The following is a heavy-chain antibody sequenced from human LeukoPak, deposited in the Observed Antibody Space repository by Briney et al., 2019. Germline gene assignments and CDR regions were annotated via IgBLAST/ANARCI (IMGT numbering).Heavy chain of an antibody. CDR1: GFTFTTYS. CDR3: AREWWYLDY. CDR2: IKPDGSDI. Sequence: GGSLRLSCAASGFTFTTYSMTWVRQAPGRGLEWVARIKPDGSDIHYVGSVKGRFTISRGNAKNSLYLQMNSLRAEDTAVYYCAREWWYLDYRGQGTLVTVSS. D-gene: IGHD2-15*01. V-gene: IGHV3-7*05. J-gene: IGHJ4*02.